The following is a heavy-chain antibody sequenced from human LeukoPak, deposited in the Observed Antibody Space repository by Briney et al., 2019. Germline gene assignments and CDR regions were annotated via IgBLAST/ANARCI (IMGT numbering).Heavy chain of an antibody. CDR1: GFTFSSYG. D-gene: IGHD5-18*01. CDR2: ISYDGSNK. CDR3: AKGGRGYSCGLKD. J-gene: IGHJ4*02. V-gene: IGHV3-30*18. Sequence: GGSLRLSCAASGFTFSSYGMHWVRQAPGKGLEWVAVISYDGSNKYYADSVKGRFTISRDNSKNTLYLQMNSLRAEDTAVYYCAKGGRGYSCGLKDWGQGTLVTVSS.